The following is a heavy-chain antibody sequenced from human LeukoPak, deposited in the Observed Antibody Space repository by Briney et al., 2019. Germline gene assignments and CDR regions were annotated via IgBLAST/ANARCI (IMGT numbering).Heavy chain of an antibody. CDR2: IYYSGST. V-gene: IGHV4-39*01. D-gene: IGHD6-13*01. CDR1: GGSISSSSYY. CDR3: ARRLYSGSWRAILTFDY. Sequence: PSETLSLTCTVSGGSISSSSYYWGWIRQPPGKGLEWIGSIYYSGSTYYNPSLKSRVTISVDTSKNQFSLKLSSVTAADTAVYYCARRLYSGSWRAILTFDYWGQGTLVIVSS. J-gene: IGHJ4*02.